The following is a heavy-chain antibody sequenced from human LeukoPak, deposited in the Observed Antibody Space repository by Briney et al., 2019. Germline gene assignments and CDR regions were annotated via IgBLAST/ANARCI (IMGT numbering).Heavy chain of an antibody. Sequence: PSETLSLTCSVSGDSISTYHWNWIRKPPGKGLEWIGYMQSTGNSNYNPSLKNRVNIFVDMSKNQFVLNLRSVTAADTAVYYCARDKRHSYGRYFDPWRQGMLVTVSS. CDR1: GDSISTYH. D-gene: IGHD5-18*01. CDR2: MQSTGNS. J-gene: IGHJ4*02. V-gene: IGHV4-59*01. CDR3: ARDKRHSYGRYFDP.